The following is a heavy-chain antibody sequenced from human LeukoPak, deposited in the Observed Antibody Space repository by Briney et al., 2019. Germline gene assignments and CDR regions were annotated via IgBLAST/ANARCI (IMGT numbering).Heavy chain of an antibody. CDR1: GYTFTSYG. CDR2: ISAYNGNT. CDR3: ARGNRIAAASRNWFDP. V-gene: IGHV1-18*01. Sequence: ASVKLSCKASGYTFTSYGISWVRQAPGQGLEWMGWISAYNGNTNYAQKLQGRVTMTTDTSTSTAYMELRSLRSDDTAVYYCARGNRIAAASRNWFDPWGQGTLVTVSS. D-gene: IGHD6-13*01. J-gene: IGHJ5*02.